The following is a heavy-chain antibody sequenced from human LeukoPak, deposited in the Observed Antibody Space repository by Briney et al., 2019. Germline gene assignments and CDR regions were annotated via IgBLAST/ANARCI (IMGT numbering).Heavy chain of an antibody. CDR3: ARHSSLYCSSTSCYAGWFDP. Sequence: PSETLSLTCTVSGGSISSYYWSWIRQPPGKGLEWIGYIYYSGSTNYNPSLKSRVTISVDTSKNQFSLKLSSVTAADTAVYYCARHSSLYCSSTSCYAGWFDPWGQGTLVTVSS. CDR2: IYYSGST. V-gene: IGHV4-59*08. D-gene: IGHD2-2*01. CDR1: GGSISSYY. J-gene: IGHJ5*02.